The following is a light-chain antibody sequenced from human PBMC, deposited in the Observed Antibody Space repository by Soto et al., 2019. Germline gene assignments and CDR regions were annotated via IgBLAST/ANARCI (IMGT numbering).Light chain of an antibody. Sequence: EIVMTQSPATLSVSPGERATLSCRASHSVRSDLAWYQQKPGQSPRLLIFDASTRATGIPARFSGSGSGTDFTLTISRLEPEDFAVYYCQQCGSSPITFGQGTRLEIK. CDR2: DAS. J-gene: IGKJ5*01. CDR1: HSVRSD. V-gene: IGKV3-15*01. CDR3: QQCGSSPIT.